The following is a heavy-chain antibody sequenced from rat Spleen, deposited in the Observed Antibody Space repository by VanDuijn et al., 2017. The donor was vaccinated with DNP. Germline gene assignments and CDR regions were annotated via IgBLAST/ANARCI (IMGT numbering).Heavy chain of an antibody. J-gene: IGHJ4*01. Sequence: EVQLVEAGGGLVQPGRSLKLSCAPSGFASSDYHWSWASQAPKKGLEWVATIIYDGNNTYFGDSVKGRFTFSRDNAKSTLYLQMDSLRSEDTATYYCATQRSGYVMDAWGQGTSVTVSS. CDR1: GFASSDYH. CDR2: IIYDGNNT. D-gene: IGHD4-3*01. CDR3: ATQRSGYVMDA. V-gene: IGHV5-7*01.